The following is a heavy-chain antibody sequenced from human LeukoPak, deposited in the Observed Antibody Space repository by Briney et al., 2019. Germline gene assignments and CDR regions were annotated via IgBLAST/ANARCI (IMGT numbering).Heavy chain of an antibody. D-gene: IGHD3-10*01. J-gene: IGHJ4*02. CDR3: ARIRTPYGSGSYYNFD. V-gene: IGHV2-70*11. CDR1: GFSLSTSGMC. CDR2: IDWDDDK. Sequence: SGPTLVNPTQTLTLTCTFSGFSLSTSGMCVSWIRQPPGKALEWLARIDWDDDKYYSTSLKTRLPISKDTSKNQVVLTMTNMDPVDTATYYCARIRTPYGSGSYYNFDWGQGTLVTVSS.